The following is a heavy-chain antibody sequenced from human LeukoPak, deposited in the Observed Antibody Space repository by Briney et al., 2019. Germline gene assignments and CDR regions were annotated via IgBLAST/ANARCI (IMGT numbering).Heavy chain of an antibody. CDR2: ISGSGGST. CDR1: GFTFSSYA. CDR3: ATSSSDYGDYLDY. J-gene: IGHJ4*02. Sequence: PGGSLRLSCAASGFTFSSYAMSWVRQAPGKGLEWVSAISGSGGSTYHADSVKGRFTISRDNSKNTLYLQMNSLRAEDTAVYYCATSSSDYGDYLDYWGQGTLVTVSS. D-gene: IGHD4-17*01. V-gene: IGHV3-23*01.